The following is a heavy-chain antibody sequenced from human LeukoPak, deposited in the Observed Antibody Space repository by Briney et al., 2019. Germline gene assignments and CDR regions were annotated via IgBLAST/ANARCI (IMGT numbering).Heavy chain of an antibody. D-gene: IGHD5-12*01. J-gene: IGHJ4*02. CDR3: ARTRGYSGYDYEY. CDR1: GGSISSYY. Sequence: PSETLSLTCTVSGGSISSYYWTWIRQPPGKGLEWIGYIHYTGSTNYNPSLKSRVTISVDTSKNQFSLKLSSVTAADTAVYYCARTRGYSGYDYEYWGQGTLVTVSS. V-gene: IGHV4-59*01. CDR2: IHYTGST.